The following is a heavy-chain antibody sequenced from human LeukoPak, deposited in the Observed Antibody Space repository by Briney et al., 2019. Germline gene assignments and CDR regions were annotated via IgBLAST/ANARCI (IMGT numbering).Heavy chain of an antibody. CDR1: GFTFSSYS. CDR3: ASLKQLAFQDY. J-gene: IGHJ4*02. Sequence: GGSLRLSCTASGFTFSSYSMNWVRQAPGKGLEWVSSISSSSSYIYYADSVKGRFTISRDNAKNSLYLQMNSLRAEDTAVYYCASLKQLAFQDYWGQGTLVTVSS. V-gene: IGHV3-21*01. CDR2: ISSSSSYI. D-gene: IGHD6-6*01.